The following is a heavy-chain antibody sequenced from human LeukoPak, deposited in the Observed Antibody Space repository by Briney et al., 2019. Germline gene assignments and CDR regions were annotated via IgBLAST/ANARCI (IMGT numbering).Heavy chain of an antibody. Sequence: SETLSLTCAVYGGSFSGYYWSWIRQPPGKGLEWIGEINHSGSTNYNPSLKSRVTISVDTSKNQFSLKLSSVTAADTAVYYCARVTTSYFDYWGQGTLVTVSS. V-gene: IGHV4-34*01. D-gene: IGHD4-11*01. CDR3: ARVTTSYFDY. CDR1: GGSFSGYY. J-gene: IGHJ4*02. CDR2: INHSGST.